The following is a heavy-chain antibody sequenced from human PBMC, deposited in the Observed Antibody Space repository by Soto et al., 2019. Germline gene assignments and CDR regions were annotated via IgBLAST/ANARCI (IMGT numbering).Heavy chain of an antibody. J-gene: IGHJ4*02. CDR3: AKDLDTLPYSVAHPPGY. V-gene: IGHV3-30*18. CDR2: ISYDGSNK. Sequence: QVQLVESGGGVVQPGRSLRLSCAASGFTFSSYGMHWVRQAPGKGLEWVAVISYDGSNKYYADSVKGRFTISRDNSKNTLYLQMNSLRAEDTAVYYCAKDLDTLPYSVAHPPGYWGQGTLVTVSS. CDR1: GFTFSSYG. D-gene: IGHD3-10*02.